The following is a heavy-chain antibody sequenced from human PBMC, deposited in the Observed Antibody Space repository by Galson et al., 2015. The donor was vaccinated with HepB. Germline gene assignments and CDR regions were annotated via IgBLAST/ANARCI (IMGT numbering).Heavy chain of an antibody. V-gene: IGHV1-69*04. CDR1: GGTFSSYT. J-gene: IGHJ6*03. D-gene: IGHD6-19*01. CDR2: IIPILGIA. CDR3: AREIAVAGDYYYYYMDV. Sequence: SVKVSCKASGGTFSSYTISWVRQAPGQGLEWMGRIIPILGIANYAQKFQGRVTITADESTSTAYMELSSLRSEDTAVYYCAREIAVAGDYYYYYMDVWGKGTTVTVSS.